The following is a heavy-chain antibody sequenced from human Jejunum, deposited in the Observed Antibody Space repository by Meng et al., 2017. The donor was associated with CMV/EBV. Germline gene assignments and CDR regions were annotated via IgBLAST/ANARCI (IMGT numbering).Heavy chain of an antibody. CDR1: GDSISSGGYF. D-gene: IGHD5-24*01. CDR2: IDYSGTT. CDR3: ARDGEGRWLQLGC. V-gene: IGHV4-39*06. J-gene: IGHJ4*02. Sequence: SGDSISSGGYFWGWVRPPPGKGLEWIGSIDYSGTTRYNPSLGSRVVISVDTSMNQLTLRLDSVTAADTAVYYCARDGEGRWLQLGCWGQGTLVTVSS.